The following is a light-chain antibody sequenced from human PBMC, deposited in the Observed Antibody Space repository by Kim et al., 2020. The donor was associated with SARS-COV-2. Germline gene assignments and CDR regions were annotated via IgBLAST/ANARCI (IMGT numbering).Light chain of an antibody. Sequence: EIVMTQSPATLSVSPGERATLSCRASQSVSSNLAWYQQKPGQAPRLLIYGTSTRATGIPARFSGSGSGTGFTLTISSLQSEDFAVYHCQQYNNWPYTLGQGTRLEFK. J-gene: IGKJ2*01. CDR2: GTS. CDR3: QQYNNWPYT. V-gene: IGKV3-15*01. CDR1: QSVSSN.